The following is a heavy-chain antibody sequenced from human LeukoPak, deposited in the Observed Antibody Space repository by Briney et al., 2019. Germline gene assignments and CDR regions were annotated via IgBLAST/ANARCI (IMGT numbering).Heavy chain of an antibody. Sequence: GGSLRLSCAASGFTFNTYIMHWVRQAPGKGLEYVSGISSNGDNTYYANSVKGRFTISRDNSKNTLYLQMNSLGAEDTAVYYCAKDQGFGELFPYFDYWGQGTLVTVSS. CDR2: ISSNGDNT. CDR3: AKDQGFGELFPYFDY. CDR1: GFTFNTYI. J-gene: IGHJ4*02. V-gene: IGHV3-64*01. D-gene: IGHD3-10*01.